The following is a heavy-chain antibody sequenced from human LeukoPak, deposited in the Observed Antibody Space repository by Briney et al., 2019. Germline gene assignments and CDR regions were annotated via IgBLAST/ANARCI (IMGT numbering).Heavy chain of an antibody. V-gene: IGHV3-7*01. Sequence: PGGSLRLSCSASGFSCSSYWMSWVRQAPGKGLEWVAHINEDGSEKYYADSVKGRFFISRDNAAKSLSLQMNRLRDADTAVYYCARGSGYYYYYYMDVWGKGTTVTVSS. J-gene: IGHJ6*03. CDR1: GFSCSSYW. CDR3: ARGSGYYYYYYMDV. CDR2: INEDGSEK.